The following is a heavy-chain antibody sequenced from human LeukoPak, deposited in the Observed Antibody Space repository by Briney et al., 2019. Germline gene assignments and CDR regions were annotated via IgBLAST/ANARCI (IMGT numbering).Heavy chain of an antibody. CDR1: GYTFTSYV. D-gene: IGHD5-18*01. Sequence: EASVKVSCKASGYTFTSYVISWVRQAPGQGLEGMGWISAYNGNTNYAQKFQGRVTMTRDTSISTAYMELSRLRSDDTAVYYCARGADTALIPYFYYYVDVWGTGTTVTISS. J-gene: IGHJ6*03. CDR3: ARGADTALIPYFYYYVDV. V-gene: IGHV1-18*01. CDR2: ISAYNGNT.